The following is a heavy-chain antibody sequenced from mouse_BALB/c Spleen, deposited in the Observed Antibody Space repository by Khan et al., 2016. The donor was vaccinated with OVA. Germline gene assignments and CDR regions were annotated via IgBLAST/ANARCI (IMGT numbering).Heavy chain of an antibody. CDR2: IDPFSGGS. J-gene: IGHJ3*01. CDR1: GYSFTSYY. CDR3: TRHGYVAWFTY. D-gene: IGHD2-2*01. V-gene: IGHV1-31*01. Sequence: VRLQQSGPELMKPGASVKISCKASGYSFTSYYIHWVMQRHGESLEWIGYIDPFSGGSTYNQKFKVKATLTVDKSSSKAYIHLSNLTSEDSAVYYCTRHGYVAWFTYWGQGTLVTVSA.